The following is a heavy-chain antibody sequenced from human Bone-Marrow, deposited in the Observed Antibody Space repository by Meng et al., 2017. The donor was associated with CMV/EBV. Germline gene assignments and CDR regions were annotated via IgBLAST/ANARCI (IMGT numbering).Heavy chain of an antibody. D-gene: IGHD4-23*01. Sequence: GESLNISCVASPGFTLSGYTMHWVRQAPGKGLEWVALISYDGSTEYYTDSVRGRFRMSRDNSKKTLYMHMNSLRPEDSAIYYFARYLTTLGYSVMDVWGQGTTVTVSS. CDR2: ISYDGSTE. J-gene: IGHJ6*02. CDR3: ARYLTTLGYSVMDV. V-gene: IGHV3-30*04. CDR1: PGFTLSGYT.